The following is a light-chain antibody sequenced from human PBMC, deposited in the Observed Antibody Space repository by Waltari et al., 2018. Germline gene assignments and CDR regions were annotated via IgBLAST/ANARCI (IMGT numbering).Light chain of an antibody. V-gene: IGLV10-54*04. CDR2: RSN. CDR3: SAWDTSLSAWV. CDR1: SNNVGNEG. J-gene: IGLJ3*02. Sequence: QAGLTQPPSVSKGLRQTATLTCTGNSNNVGNEGADWLQRHQGQPPKLLFYRSNDRPSGISERFSASRSGSTASLTITGLQPEDEADYYCSAWDTSLSAWVFGGGTKLTVL.